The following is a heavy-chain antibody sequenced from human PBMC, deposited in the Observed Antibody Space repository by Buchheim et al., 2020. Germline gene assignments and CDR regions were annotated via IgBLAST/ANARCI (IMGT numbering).Heavy chain of an antibody. V-gene: IGHV3-43D*04. D-gene: IGHD2-8*01. CDR3: AKDMGAGCTNGVCPNGYYYYGMDV. CDR2: ISWDGGST. CDR1: GFTFDDYA. Sequence: EVQLVESGGVVVQPGGSLRLSCAASGFTFDDYAMHWVRQAPGKGLEWVSLISWDGGSTYYADSVKGRFTISRDNSKNSLYLQMNSLRAEDTALYYCAKDMGAGCTNGVCPNGYYYYGMDVWGQGTT. J-gene: IGHJ6*02.